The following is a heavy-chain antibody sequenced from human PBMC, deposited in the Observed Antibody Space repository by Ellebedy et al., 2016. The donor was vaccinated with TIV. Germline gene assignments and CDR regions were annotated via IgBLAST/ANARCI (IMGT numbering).Heavy chain of an antibody. J-gene: IGHJ4*02. CDR3: ARDLKKRAAAGTELDY. V-gene: IGHV3-30-3*01. Sequence: PGGSLRLSCAASGFTFNSHAIHWVGQAPGKGLEGVAVVSYDGSNKYYAASVKGRFTISRDNSKNTLYLQMNSLRAEDTAVYYCARDLKKRAAAGTELDYWGQGTLVTVSS. CDR1: GFTFNSHA. CDR2: VSYDGSNK. D-gene: IGHD6-13*01.